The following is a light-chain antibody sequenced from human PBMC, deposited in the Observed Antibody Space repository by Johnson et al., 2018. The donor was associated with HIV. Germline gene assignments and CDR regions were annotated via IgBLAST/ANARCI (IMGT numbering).Light chain of an antibody. Sequence: SVLTQPPSVSAAPGQTVTISCSGSSSNIGNNYVSWYQQLPGTVPKLLIYDNNKRPSGIPDRFSGSKSGTSATLGITGLQTGDEADYYCGTWDSSLSAYAFGTGTKVTVL. V-gene: IGLV1-51*01. CDR3: GTWDSSLSAYA. CDR1: SSNIGNNY. CDR2: DNN. J-gene: IGLJ1*01.